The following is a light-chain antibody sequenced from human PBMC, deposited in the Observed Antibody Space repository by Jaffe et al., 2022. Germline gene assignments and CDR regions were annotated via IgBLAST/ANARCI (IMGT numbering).Light chain of an antibody. J-gene: IGLJ2*01. CDR1: SSNIGGNY. CDR3: AAWDDSLSGVV. Sequence: QSVLTQPPSASGTPGQRVTISCSGSSSNIGGNYVYWYQQVPGTAPKLLIYRDNQRPSGVPDRFSGSKSGTSASLAISGLRSEDEADYYCAAWDDSLSGVVFGGGTKLTVL. V-gene: IGLV1-47*01. CDR2: RDN.